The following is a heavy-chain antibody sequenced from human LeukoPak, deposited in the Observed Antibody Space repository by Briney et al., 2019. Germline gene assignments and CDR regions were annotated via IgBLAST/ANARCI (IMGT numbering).Heavy chain of an antibody. J-gene: IGHJ4*02. CDR1: GFTFDDYA. CDR2: ISWNSGSM. CDR3: AKDPSGYNSPGVFDY. Sequence: GRSLRLSCAASGFTFDDYAMHWVRQAPGKGLEWVSGISWNSGSMGYADSVKGRFTISRDNAKNSLYLQMNSLRAEDTALYYCAKDPSGYNSPGVFDYWGQGTLVSVSS. V-gene: IGHV3-9*01. D-gene: IGHD5-24*01.